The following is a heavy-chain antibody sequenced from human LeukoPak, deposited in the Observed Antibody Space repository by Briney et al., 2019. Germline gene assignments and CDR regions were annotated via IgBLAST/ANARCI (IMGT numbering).Heavy chain of an antibody. CDR1: GFTFSSYW. CDR3: ARESYPKGVVTCDY. Sequence: GGSLRLSCAASGFTFSSYWMSWVRQAPGKGLEWVANIKQDGSEKYYVDSVKGRFTISRDNAKNSLYLQMNSLRAEDTAVYYCARESYPKGVVTCDYWGQGTLVTVSS. V-gene: IGHV3-7*01. D-gene: IGHD2-21*02. CDR2: IKQDGSEK. J-gene: IGHJ4*02.